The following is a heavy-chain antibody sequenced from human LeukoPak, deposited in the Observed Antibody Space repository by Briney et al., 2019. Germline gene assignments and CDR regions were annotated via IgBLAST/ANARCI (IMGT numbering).Heavy chain of an antibody. V-gene: IGHV3-23*01. J-gene: IGHJ4*02. CDR3: AKAKQGSSWYYGY. CDR2: ISGSGGST. D-gene: IGHD6-13*01. CDR1: GFTFSSYA. Sequence: GGSLRLSCAASGFTFSSYAMSWIRQAPGKGLEWVSAISGSGGSTYYADSVKGRFTISRDNSKNTLYLQMNSLRAEDTAVYYCAKAKQGSSWYYGYWGQGTLVTVSS.